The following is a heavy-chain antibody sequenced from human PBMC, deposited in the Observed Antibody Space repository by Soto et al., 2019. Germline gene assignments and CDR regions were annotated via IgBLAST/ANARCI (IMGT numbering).Heavy chain of an antibody. CDR3: ARVKGGSWNYYYYGMDV. CDR2: INHSGST. CDR1: GGSFSGYY. V-gene: IGHV4-34*01. D-gene: IGHD2-15*01. Sequence: SETLSLTCAVYGGSFSGYYWSWIRQPPGKGLEWIGEINHSGSTNYNPSLKSRVTISVDTSENQFSLKLSSVTAADTAVYYCARVKGGSWNYYYYGMDVWGQGTTVTVSS. J-gene: IGHJ6*02.